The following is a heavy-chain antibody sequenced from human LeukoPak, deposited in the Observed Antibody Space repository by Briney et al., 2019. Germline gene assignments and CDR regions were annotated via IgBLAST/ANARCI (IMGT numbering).Heavy chain of an antibody. D-gene: IGHD6-19*01. J-gene: IGHJ4*02. CDR2: ISGSGGST. Sequence: GGSLRLSCAASGFTFSSYAMSWVRQAPGKGLEWVSAISGSGGSTYYADSVKGRFTISRDNSKNTLYLQMNSLRAEDTAVYYCAKASSGWYLKSLDYWGQGTLVTVSS. V-gene: IGHV3-23*01. CDR1: GFTFSSYA. CDR3: AKASSGWYLKSLDY.